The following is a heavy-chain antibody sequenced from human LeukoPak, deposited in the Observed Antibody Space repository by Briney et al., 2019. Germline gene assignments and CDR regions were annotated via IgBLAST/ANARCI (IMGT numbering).Heavy chain of an antibody. V-gene: IGHV4-31*03. CDR2: IYYSGST. D-gene: IGHD2-2*01. J-gene: IGHJ4*02. Sequence: PSQTLSLTCTVSGGSISSGGYYWSWIRQHPGKGLEWIGYIYYSGSTYYNPSLKSRVTISIDMSKNQFSLRLSSVTAADTAVYYCAREPYCSSTSCFDYWGQGTLVTVSS. CDR1: GGSISSGGYY. CDR3: AREPYCSSTSCFDY.